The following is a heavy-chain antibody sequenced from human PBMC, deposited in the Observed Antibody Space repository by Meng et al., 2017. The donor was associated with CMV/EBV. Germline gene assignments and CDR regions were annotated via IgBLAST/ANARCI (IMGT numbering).Heavy chain of an antibody. J-gene: IGHJ6*02. CDR3: ARDLFGYCSSTSCSNLGEDV. Sequence: ASVKVSCKASGYTFTGYYMHWVRQAPGQGLEWMGWINPNSGGTNYAQKFQGRVTMTRDTSISTAYMELRRLRSDDTAVYYCARDLFGYCSSTSCSNLGEDVWGQGTTVTVSS. CDR1: GYTFTGYY. D-gene: IGHD2-2*03. V-gene: IGHV1-2*02. CDR2: INPNSGGT.